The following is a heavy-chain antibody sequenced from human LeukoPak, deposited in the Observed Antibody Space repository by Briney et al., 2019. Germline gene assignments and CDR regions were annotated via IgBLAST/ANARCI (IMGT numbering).Heavy chain of an antibody. CDR2: ISSSSSYI. CDR1: GFTFSSYS. Sequence: GGSLRLSCAASGFTFSSYSMNWVRQAPGKGLEWVSSISSSSSYIYYADSVKGRFTISRVNAKNSLYLQMNSLRAEDTAVYYCARGGSSSTSFDYWGQGTLVTVSS. D-gene: IGHD2-2*01. J-gene: IGHJ4*02. V-gene: IGHV3-21*01. CDR3: ARGGSSSTSFDY.